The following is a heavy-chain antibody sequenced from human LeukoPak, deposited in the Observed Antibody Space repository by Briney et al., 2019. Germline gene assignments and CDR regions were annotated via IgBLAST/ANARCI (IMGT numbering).Heavy chain of an antibody. CDR1: GASMTNFY. D-gene: IGHD6-13*01. V-gene: IGHV4-59*08. Sequence: PLETLSLTCTVSGASMTNFYWTWIRRPPGKPLEWLGYIYHSGNSNYNPSLKSRVTISVDTSKNQFSLKMNSVTAADTAIYYCASQRYSRTGRFDYWGQGVLVTVSS. J-gene: IGHJ4*02. CDR3: ASQRYSRTGRFDY. CDR2: IYHSGNS.